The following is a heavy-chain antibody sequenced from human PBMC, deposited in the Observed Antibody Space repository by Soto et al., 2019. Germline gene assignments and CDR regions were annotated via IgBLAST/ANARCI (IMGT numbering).Heavy chain of an antibody. J-gene: IGHJ4*02. V-gene: IGHV3-30-3*01. D-gene: IGHD6-6*01. CDR1: GFTFSSYA. CDR3: ARVGSSAGLFDY. CDR2: ISYDGSNK. Sequence: QVQLVESGGGVVQPGRSLRLSCAASGFTFSSYAMHWVRQAPGKGLEWVAVISYDGSNKYYADSVKGRFTISRDNSKNTLYLQMNSLRAEDTAVYYCARVGSSAGLFDYWGKGTLVTVSS.